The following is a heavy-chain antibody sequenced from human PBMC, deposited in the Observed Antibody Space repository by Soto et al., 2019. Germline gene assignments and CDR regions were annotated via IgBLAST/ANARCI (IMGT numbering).Heavy chain of an antibody. CDR3: ARTGYTSSWYVLDY. CDR2: IYYSGST. J-gene: IGHJ4*02. CDR1: GGSISSYY. D-gene: IGHD6-13*01. Sequence: QVQLQESGPGLVKPSETLSLTCTVSGGSISSYYWSWIRQPPEKGLEWIGFIYYSGSTNYNPSLKSRVTXSLXTXKNQFSLKLSSVTAADTAVYYCARTGYTSSWYVLDYWGQGTLVTVSS. V-gene: IGHV4-59*08.